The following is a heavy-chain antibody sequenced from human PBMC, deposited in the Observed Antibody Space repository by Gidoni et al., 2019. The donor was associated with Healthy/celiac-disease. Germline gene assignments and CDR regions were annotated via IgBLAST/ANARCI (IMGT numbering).Heavy chain of an antibody. Sequence: QVQLQQWGAGLLKPSETLSLTCAVYGGSFSGYYWSWIRQPPGKGLEWIGEINHSGSTNYNPSLKSRVTISVDTSKNQFSLKLSSVTAADTAVYYCARVCMKYQLMRGIFDPWGQGTLVTVSS. J-gene: IGHJ5*02. D-gene: IGHD2-2*01. CDR3: ARVCMKYQLMRGIFDP. CDR1: GGSFSGYY. CDR2: INHSGST. V-gene: IGHV4-34*01.